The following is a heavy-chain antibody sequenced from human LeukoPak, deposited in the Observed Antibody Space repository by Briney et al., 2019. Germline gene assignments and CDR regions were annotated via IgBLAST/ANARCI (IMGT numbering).Heavy chain of an antibody. CDR2: INHSGST. Sequence: SETLSLTCAVYGGSFSGYYWRWIRQPPGKGLEWIGEINHSGSTNYNPSLKSRVTISVDTSKNQFSLKLSSVTAAATAVYYCARGPVLGYSYGFYFDYWGQGTLVTVSS. CDR1: GGSFSGYY. J-gene: IGHJ4*02. D-gene: IGHD5-18*01. CDR3: ARGPVLGYSYGFYFDY. V-gene: IGHV4-34*01.